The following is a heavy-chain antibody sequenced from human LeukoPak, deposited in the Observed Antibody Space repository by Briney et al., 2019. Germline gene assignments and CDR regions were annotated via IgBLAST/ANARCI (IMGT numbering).Heavy chain of an antibody. CDR3: ARHLRGYSYGPFDS. D-gene: IGHD5-18*01. CDR1: NGSINAYY. CDR2: IYYSGST. J-gene: IGHJ4*02. Sequence: SETLSLICSVSNGSINAYYWSWIRQPPGKGLEWLGYIYYSGSTNYNPSLKSRLTISLDTSKNQFSLQLSSVTAADTAVYYCARHLRGYSYGPFDSWGQGTLVTVSS. V-gene: IGHV4-59*08.